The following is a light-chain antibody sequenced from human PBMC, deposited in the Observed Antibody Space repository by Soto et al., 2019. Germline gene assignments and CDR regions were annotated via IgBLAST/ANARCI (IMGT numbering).Light chain of an antibody. Sequence: QSVLTQPPSASGTPGQRVTISCSGSGSNIGSGTVNWYQQLPGTAPKLLIYNNDQWASGVPDRFSGSKSGTSASLAISGLQSEDEADYYCASWDVSLNGLYVFGTGTKLTVL. J-gene: IGLJ1*01. CDR2: NND. CDR1: GSNIGSGT. CDR3: ASWDVSLNGLYV. V-gene: IGLV1-44*01.